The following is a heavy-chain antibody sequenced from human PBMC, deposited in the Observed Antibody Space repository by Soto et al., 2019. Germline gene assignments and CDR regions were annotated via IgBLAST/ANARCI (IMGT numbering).Heavy chain of an antibody. CDR3: GKDLHHSSGYFFTVRLNDMDV. J-gene: IGHJ6*01. V-gene: IGHV3-30-3*01. CDR1: GFIFSSYT. D-gene: IGHD3-22*01. Sequence: PGGSLGLSCAASGFIFSSYTMHWVRQAPGKGLERVGVITYDGSNQYYADSVKGRFTISRDNSRNMLFLQINSLRAEDTAVYYCGKDLHHSSGYFFTVRLNDMDVWGQGTTVTVSA. CDR2: ITYDGSNQ.